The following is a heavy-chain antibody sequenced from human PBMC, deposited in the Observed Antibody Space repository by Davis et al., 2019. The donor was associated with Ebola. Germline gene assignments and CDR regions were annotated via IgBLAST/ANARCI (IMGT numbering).Heavy chain of an antibody. CDR2: IGTAGDT. CDR1: GFSFRTYD. CDR3: VRPAFGSHYFDY. V-gene: IGHV3-13*01. D-gene: IGHD2-2*01. Sequence: GESLKISCAASGFSFRTYDMHWVRQVTGKTLEWVSAIGTAGDTYYQASVKGRFTISRENARNSLYLQMNSLRTEDTAVYYCVRPAFGSHYFDYWGQGILVTVSS. J-gene: IGHJ4*02.